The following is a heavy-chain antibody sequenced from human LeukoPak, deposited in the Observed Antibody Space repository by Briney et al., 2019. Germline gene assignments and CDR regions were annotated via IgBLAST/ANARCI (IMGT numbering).Heavy chain of an antibody. V-gene: IGHV3-13*04. CDR2: IGVAGDT. J-gene: IGHJ3*02. CDR1: GFAFSTYD. CDR3: ARGFVHAFDI. D-gene: IGHD6-6*01. Sequence: GSLRLSCAASGFAFSTYDMHWVRQATGKGLEWVSAIGVAGDTYYPGSVKGRFTISRENAKNSLYLQMNSLRAGDTSVYYCARGFVHAFDIWGQGTMVTVSS.